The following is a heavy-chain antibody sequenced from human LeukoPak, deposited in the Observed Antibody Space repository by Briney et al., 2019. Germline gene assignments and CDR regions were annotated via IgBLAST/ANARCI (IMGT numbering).Heavy chain of an antibody. V-gene: IGHV3-53*01. CDR3: AKDHSFPPGAFDI. J-gene: IGHJ3*02. D-gene: IGHD2-15*01. CDR2: LYPGGKT. Sequence: GGSLRLSCAASGFTVSYDYVSWVRLAPGKGLEFVSALYPGGKTYYADSVKGRFTISRDNSKNTLYLQMNSLRAEDTAVYYCAKDHSFPPGAFDIWGQGTMVTVSS. CDR1: GFTVSYDY.